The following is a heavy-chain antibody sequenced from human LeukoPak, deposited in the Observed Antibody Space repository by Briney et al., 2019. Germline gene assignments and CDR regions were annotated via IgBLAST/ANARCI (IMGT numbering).Heavy chain of an antibody. Sequence: GGSLRLSCAASGFSFSSYAMNWVRQAPGKGLEWVSHISSGGNTEYYVDSVRGRFSMSRDNPKNLLFLQMNSLRAEDTAVYYCASVQDSSFDYWGQGTLVTVSS. D-gene: IGHD6-6*01. J-gene: IGHJ4*02. V-gene: IGHV3-48*03. CDR1: GFSFSSYA. CDR3: ASVQDSSFDY. CDR2: ISSGGNTE.